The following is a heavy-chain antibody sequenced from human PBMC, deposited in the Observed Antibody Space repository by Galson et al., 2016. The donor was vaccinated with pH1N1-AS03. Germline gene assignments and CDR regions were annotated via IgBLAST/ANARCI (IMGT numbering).Heavy chain of an antibody. CDR2: IHSSGAT. J-gene: IGHJ5*01. Sequence: SETLSLTCTVAGDSISGLYWTWIRQVPGRGLEWIGQIHSSGATMQNPSLKSRVAISMDTSRKEVYLQLTSLTAADSAFYYCAIVRLPLKFFDSWGPGTLVIVSS. CDR3: AIVRLPLKFFDS. V-gene: IGHV4-4*08. CDR1: GDSISGLY.